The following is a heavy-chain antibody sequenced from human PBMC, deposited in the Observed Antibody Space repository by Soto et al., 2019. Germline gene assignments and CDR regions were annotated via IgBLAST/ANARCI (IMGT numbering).Heavy chain of an antibody. Sequence: SETLSLTCTVSGGSISRGAYYWSWIRQHPGKGLQWIGYIYYSGSTYYNPSLKSRVTISVDRSKNQFSLKLSSVTAADTAVYYCARVVLLWFGESYRGSYFDYWGQGTLVTGSS. CDR1: GGSISRGAYY. D-gene: IGHD3-10*01. CDR3: ARVVLLWFGESYRGSYFDY. J-gene: IGHJ4*02. V-gene: IGHV4-30-4*08. CDR2: IYYSGST.